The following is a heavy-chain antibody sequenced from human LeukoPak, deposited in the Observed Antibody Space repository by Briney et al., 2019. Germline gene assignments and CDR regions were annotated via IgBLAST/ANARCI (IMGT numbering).Heavy chain of an antibody. CDR2: ISYDGSNK. J-gene: IGHJ6*02. V-gene: IGHV3-30*18. CDR1: GFTFSSYG. CDR3: AKELEQYYYGMDV. Sequence: QPGRSLRLSCAASGFTFSSYGMHWVRQAPGKGPEWVAVISYDGSNKYYADSVKGRFTISRDNSKNTLYLQMNSLRAEDAAVYYCAKELEQYYYGMDVWGQGTTVTVSS. D-gene: IGHD1/OR15-1a*01.